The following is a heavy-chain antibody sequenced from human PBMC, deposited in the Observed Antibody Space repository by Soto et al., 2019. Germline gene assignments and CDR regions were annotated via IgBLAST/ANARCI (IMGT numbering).Heavy chain of an antibody. Sequence: EVQLVESGGGLVQPGRSLRLSCAASGFTFDDYAMHWVRQAPGKGLEWVSGISWNSGSIGYADSVKGRFTISRDNAKNSLYLQMNSLRAEDTALYYCAKNVKGYSYGYSDYYGMDVWGQGTTVTVSS. V-gene: IGHV3-9*01. D-gene: IGHD5-18*01. CDR1: GFTFDDYA. CDR3: AKNVKGYSYGYSDYYGMDV. J-gene: IGHJ6*02. CDR2: ISWNSGSI.